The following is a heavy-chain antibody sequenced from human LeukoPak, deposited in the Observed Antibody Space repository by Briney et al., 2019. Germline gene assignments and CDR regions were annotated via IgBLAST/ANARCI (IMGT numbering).Heavy chain of an antibody. J-gene: IGHJ6*02. Sequence: PGGSLRLSCAASGFTVSSNYMSWVRQAPGKGLEWVSVIYSGGNTYYADSVKGRFTISRDNSKNTLYLQMNSLRAEDTAVYFCARELTEEAMNVWGQGTTVTVSS. D-gene: IGHD7-27*01. V-gene: IGHV3-53*05. CDR1: GFTVSSNY. CDR2: IYSGGNT. CDR3: ARELTEEAMNV.